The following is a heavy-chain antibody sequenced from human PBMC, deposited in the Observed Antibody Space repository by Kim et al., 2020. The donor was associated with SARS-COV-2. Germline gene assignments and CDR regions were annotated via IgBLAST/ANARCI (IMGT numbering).Heavy chain of an antibody. J-gene: IGHJ4*02. CDR2: IYYSGST. D-gene: IGHD7-27*01. V-gene: IGHV4-39*01. Sequence: SETLSLTCTVSGGSISSSSYYWGWIRQPPGKGLEWIGSIYYSGSTYYNPSLKSRVTISVDTSKNQFSLKLSSVTAADTAVYYCARLGSDLGGGLGIRQNYFDYWGQGTLVTVSS. CDR3: ARLGSDLGGGLGIRQNYFDY. CDR1: GGSISSSSYY.